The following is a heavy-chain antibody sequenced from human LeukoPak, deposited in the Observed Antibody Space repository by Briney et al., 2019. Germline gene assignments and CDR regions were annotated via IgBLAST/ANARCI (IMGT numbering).Heavy chain of an antibody. J-gene: IGHJ4*02. CDR3: ARGGGYYDSSGYLDYFDY. Sequence: GGSLRLSCAASGFTFSSYAKSWVRQAPGKGLEWVSAISSSGSTIYYADSVKGRFTISRDNAKNSLYLQMNSLRAEDTAVYYCARGGGYYDSSGYLDYFDYWGQGTLVTVSS. CDR2: ISSSGSTI. CDR1: GFTFSSYA. D-gene: IGHD3-22*01. V-gene: IGHV3-48*03.